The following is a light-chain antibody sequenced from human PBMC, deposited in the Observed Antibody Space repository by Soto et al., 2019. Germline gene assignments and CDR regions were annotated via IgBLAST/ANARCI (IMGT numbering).Light chain of an antibody. CDR3: QQYGSSPRT. CDR1: QTVRSD. Sequence: EIVLTQSPGTLSLSPGERATLSCRASQTVRSDFAWYQHKPGQAPRLLIYGASSRATGIPDRFSGSGSGTDFTLTISRLEPEDFAVYYCQQYGSSPRTFGQGTKVDIK. V-gene: IGKV3-20*01. J-gene: IGKJ1*01. CDR2: GAS.